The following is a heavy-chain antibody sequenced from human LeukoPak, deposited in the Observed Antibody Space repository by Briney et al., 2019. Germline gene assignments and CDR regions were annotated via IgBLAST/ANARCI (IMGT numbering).Heavy chain of an antibody. J-gene: IGHJ4*02. V-gene: IGHV3-23*01. CDR3: AKDLADVVVTAAMFR. CDR2: ISGSGGST. Sequence: PGGSLRLSCAASGFTFSSYAMSWVRQAPGKGLEWVSAISGSGGSTYYADSVKGRFTISRDNSKNTLYLQMNSLRAEDTAVYYCAKDLADVVVTAAMFRWGQGTLVTVSS. CDR1: GFTFSSYA. D-gene: IGHD2-2*01.